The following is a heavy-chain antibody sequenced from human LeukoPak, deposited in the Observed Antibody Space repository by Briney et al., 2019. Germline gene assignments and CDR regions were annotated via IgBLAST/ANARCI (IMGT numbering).Heavy chain of an antibody. CDR2: ISGSGSTT. CDR3: ARSTAMVDDY. Sequence: GGSLRLSCSASGFSFSSYSMNWVRQAPGKGLEWVSYISGSGSTTYYADSVKGRFTISRDNSKNTLYLQMNSLRAEDTAVYYCARSTAMVDDYWGQGTLVTVSS. V-gene: IGHV3-48*01. CDR1: GFSFSSYS. D-gene: IGHD5-18*01. J-gene: IGHJ4*02.